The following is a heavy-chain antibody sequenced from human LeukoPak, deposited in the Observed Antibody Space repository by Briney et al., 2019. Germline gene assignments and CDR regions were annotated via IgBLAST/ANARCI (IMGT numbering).Heavy chain of an antibody. J-gene: IGHJ3*02. D-gene: IGHD2-21*02. CDR2: IKQDGSEK. CDR3: ARDQYCGGDCYSWASLAFDI. Sequence: PGGSLRLSCAASGFTFSSYWMIWVRQAPGKGLEWVANIKQDGSEKYYVDSVKGRFTISRDNAKNSLYLQMNSLRAEDTAVYYCARDQYCGGDCYSWASLAFDIWGQGTMVTVSS. CDR1: GFTFSSYW. V-gene: IGHV3-7*01.